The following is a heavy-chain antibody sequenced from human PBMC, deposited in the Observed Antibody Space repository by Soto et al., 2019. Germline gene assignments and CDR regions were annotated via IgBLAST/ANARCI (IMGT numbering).Heavy chain of an antibody. Sequence: GGSLRLSCAASGFTFSSYAMHWVRQAPGKGLEWVAVISYDGSNKYYADSVKGRFTISRDNSKNTLYLQMNSLRAEDTAVYYCARDVGYYYDILTGPHYFDYWGQGTLVTVSS. CDR1: GFTFSSYA. CDR3: ARDVGYYYDILTGPHYFDY. J-gene: IGHJ4*02. CDR2: ISYDGSNK. V-gene: IGHV3-30-3*01. D-gene: IGHD3-9*01.